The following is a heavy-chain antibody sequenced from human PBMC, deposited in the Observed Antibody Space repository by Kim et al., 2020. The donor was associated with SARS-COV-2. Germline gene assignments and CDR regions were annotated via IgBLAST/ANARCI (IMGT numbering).Heavy chain of an antibody. CDR1: GFTFSSYG. V-gene: IGHV3-30*18. D-gene: IGHD5-18*01. J-gene: IGHJ5*02. Sequence: GGSLRLSCAASGFTFSSYGMHWVRQAPGKGLEWVAVISYDGSNKYYADSVKGRFTISRDNSKNTLYLQMNSLRAEDTAVYYCAKDLFPDTAMVPSGWFDPWGQGTLVTVSS. CDR2: ISYDGSNK. CDR3: AKDLFPDTAMVPSGWFDP.